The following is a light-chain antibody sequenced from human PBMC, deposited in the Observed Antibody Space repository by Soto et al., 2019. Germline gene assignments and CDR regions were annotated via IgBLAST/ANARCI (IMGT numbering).Light chain of an antibody. J-gene: IGKJ4*01. V-gene: IGKV3-15*01. Sequence: EIVMTQSPATLSVSPGERATLSCRASQSVSSNLAWYQQKPGQAPRLLIYGASTRATGIPARFSGSGSGTDSTLTISSLEPEDFAVYYCQQRGTFGGGTKVDIK. CDR2: GAS. CDR3: QQRGT. CDR1: QSVSSN.